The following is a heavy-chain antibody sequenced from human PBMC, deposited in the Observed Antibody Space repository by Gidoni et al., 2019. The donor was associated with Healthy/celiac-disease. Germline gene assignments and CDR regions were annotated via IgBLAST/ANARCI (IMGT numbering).Heavy chain of an antibody. Sequence: EVQLVESGGGLVKPGGSLRLSCAASGFTLSSYSMNWVGQGPGKGLEWVSSISISSSYINYAESVKGRFTISRDNAKNSLYLQMNSLRAEDTAVYYCARAPGSPYYYYYYGMDVWGQGTTVTVSS. CDR1: GFTLSSYS. CDR2: ISISSSYI. CDR3: ARAPGSPYYYYYYGMDV. V-gene: IGHV3-21*01. J-gene: IGHJ6*02.